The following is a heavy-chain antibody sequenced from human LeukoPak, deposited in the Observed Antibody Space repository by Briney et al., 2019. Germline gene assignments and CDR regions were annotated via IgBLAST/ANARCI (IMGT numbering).Heavy chain of an antibody. CDR3: ARPGEPDRAGYILR. CDR2: VYPADPDT. J-gene: IGHJ1*01. CDR1: GYSFSSYW. D-gene: IGHD2-21*01. Sequence: GESLKISCKASGYSFSSYWIAWVRQIPGQGLELIGVVYPADPDTRYSRSFQGQVTMSVDKSIRTAYLQWNNLKASDTAMYYCARPGEPDRAGYILRWGQGTLVTVSS. V-gene: IGHV5-51*01.